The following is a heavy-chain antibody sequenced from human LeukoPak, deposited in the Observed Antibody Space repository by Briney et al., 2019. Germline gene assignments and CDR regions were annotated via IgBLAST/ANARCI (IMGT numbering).Heavy chain of an antibody. D-gene: IGHD6-19*01. CDR3: ATCSLYGSGWYYGMDV. CDR1: GYTLTELS. J-gene: IGHJ6*02. Sequence: ASVKVSCKVSGYTLTELSMHWVRQAPGKGLEWMGGFDPEDGETIYAQKFQGRVTMTEDTSTDAAYMELSSLRSEDTAVYYCATCSLYGSGWYYGMDVWGQGTTVTVSS. V-gene: IGHV1-24*01. CDR2: FDPEDGET.